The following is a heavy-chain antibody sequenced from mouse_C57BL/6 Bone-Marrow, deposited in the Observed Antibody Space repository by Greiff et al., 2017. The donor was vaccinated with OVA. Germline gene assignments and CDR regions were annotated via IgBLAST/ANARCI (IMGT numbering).Heavy chain of an antibody. CDR3: TEVIYYYCSRPFDY. V-gene: IGHV6-3*01. Sequence: EVMLVESGGGLVQPGGSMKLSCVASGFTFSNYWMNWVRQSPEKGLEWVAQIRLKSDNYATHYAESVKGRFTISRDDSKSSVYLQMNNLRAEDTGIYYCTEVIYYYCSRPFDYWGQGTTLTVSS. CDR1: GFTFSNYW. CDR2: IRLKSDNYAT. D-gene: IGHD1-1*01. J-gene: IGHJ2*01.